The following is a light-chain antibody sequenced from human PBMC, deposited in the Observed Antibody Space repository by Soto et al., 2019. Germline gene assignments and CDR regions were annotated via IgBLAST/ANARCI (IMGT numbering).Light chain of an antibody. J-gene: IGKJ5*01. V-gene: IGKV3-20*01. Sequence: ETVLTQSPATLSLSPGESATLSCRASQSVSTYLAWYQQKPGQAPRLLIFGASTRATGIPDRFSGSGAGAYFNLTISRLEPADFGVYYCQQYGSSHTFGQGTRLEIK. CDR1: QSVSTY. CDR3: QQYGSSHT. CDR2: GAS.